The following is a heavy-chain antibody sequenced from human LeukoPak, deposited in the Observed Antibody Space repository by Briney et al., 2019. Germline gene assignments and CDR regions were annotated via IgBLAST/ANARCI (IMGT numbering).Heavy chain of an antibody. V-gene: IGHV3-15*01. CDR2: IKSKAVGETT. CDR1: GFTFSNAW. D-gene: IGHD2-15*01. Sequence: GGSPRLSCEASGFTFSNAWMTWVRQAPGKGLEWVGRIKSKAVGETTDYAAPVNGRFIISRDDSKNTVYLQMNSLKPEDTAVYYCTTGYCDGGSCYGYDVWGQGAMVIVSS. J-gene: IGHJ3*01. CDR3: TTGYCDGGSCYGYDV.